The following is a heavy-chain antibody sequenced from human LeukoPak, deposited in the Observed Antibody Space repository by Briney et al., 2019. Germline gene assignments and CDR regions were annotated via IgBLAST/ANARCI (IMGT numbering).Heavy chain of an antibody. J-gene: IGHJ5*01. CDR1: GFTFSDFY. V-gene: IGHV3-11*03. Sequence: GGSLRLSCAASGFTFSDFYMSWIRQAPGKGLEWVSYISSSNIYTNYADSVKGRFTISRDNAKNSLYLQMNSLRAEDTAVYYCARNRFDSEGGNWFDPWGQGTTVTVSS. D-gene: IGHD3-9*01. CDR2: ISSSNIYT. CDR3: ARNRFDSEGGNWFDP.